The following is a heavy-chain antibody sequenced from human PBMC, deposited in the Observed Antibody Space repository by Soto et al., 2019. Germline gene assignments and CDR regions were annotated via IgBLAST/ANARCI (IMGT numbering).Heavy chain of an antibody. CDR1: GLSLNRYL. V-gene: IGHV3-7*03. CDR2: IKQDGSEK. D-gene: IGHD2-2*01. CDR3: EGYCSSDSCNPLQGYY. Sequence: GRSLRLPSAASGLSLNRYLIRWVRQAPGKGLEWVASIKQDGSEKYYVDSVKGRFTISRDNAKNSLYLQMNSLRAEDTAVYFCEGYCSSDSCNPLQGYYWGQGT. J-gene: IGHJ4*02.